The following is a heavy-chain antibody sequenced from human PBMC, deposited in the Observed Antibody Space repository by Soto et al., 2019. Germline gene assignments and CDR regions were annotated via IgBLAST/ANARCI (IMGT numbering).Heavy chain of an antibody. CDR1: GYTFTIYY. CDR2: INPSGATT. Sequence: ASVKVSCKASGYTFTIYYVHWVRQAPGQGLEWMGIINPSGATTTYAQNFQGRVAMTRDTSTSTVYMELSSLRSEDTAVYYCARGGATSFGVVHYYYSDMDIWGQGTTLTVSS. CDR3: ARGGATSFGVVHYYYSDMDI. D-gene: IGHD3-3*01. J-gene: IGHJ6*02. V-gene: IGHV1-46*01.